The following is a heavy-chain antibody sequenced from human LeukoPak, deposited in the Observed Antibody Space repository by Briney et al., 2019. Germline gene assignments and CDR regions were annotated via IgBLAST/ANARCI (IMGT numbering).Heavy chain of an antibody. CDR3: ARDGMGGIKAFDI. Sequence: GGSLRLSCAASGFTFSRYWMSWARQAPGRGLEWAANIKHDGSQKYYVDSVKGRITISRDNAKNSLYLQMTSLRAEDTAVYYCARDGMGGIKAFDIWGQGTMVTVSS. CDR1: GFTFSRYW. CDR2: IKHDGSQK. V-gene: IGHV3-7*05. J-gene: IGHJ3*02. D-gene: IGHD3-10*01.